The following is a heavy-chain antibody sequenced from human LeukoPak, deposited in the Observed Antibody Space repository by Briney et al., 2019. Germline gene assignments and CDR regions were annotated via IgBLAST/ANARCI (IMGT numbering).Heavy chain of an antibody. CDR1: GYSFTIYW. CDR3: ARHQHSGATQSGSYASNAFDI. Sequence: GESLKISCKGSGYSFTIYWIGWVRQMPGKGLEWMGIIYPADSDTRYSPSFQGQVTISADKSISTTYLQWSSLKASDTAMYYCARHQHSGATQSGSYASNAFDIWGQGTMVTVSS. V-gene: IGHV5-51*01. CDR2: IYPADSDT. J-gene: IGHJ3*02. D-gene: IGHD1-26*01.